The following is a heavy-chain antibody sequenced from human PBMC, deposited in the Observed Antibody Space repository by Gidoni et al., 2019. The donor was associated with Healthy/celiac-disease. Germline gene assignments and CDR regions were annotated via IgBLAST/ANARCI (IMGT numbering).Heavy chain of an antibody. J-gene: IGHJ5*02. Sequence: EVQLVESGGGLVKPGGSLRLSCAASGFTFRSYSMNWVRQAPGKGLEWVSSISSSSSYIYYADSVKGRFTISRDNAKNSLYLQMNSLRAEDTAVYYCARDFWIAAAGPLGFDPWGQGTLVTVSS. CDR1: GFTFRSYS. CDR3: ARDFWIAAAGPLGFDP. CDR2: ISSSSSYI. D-gene: IGHD6-13*01. V-gene: IGHV3-21*01.